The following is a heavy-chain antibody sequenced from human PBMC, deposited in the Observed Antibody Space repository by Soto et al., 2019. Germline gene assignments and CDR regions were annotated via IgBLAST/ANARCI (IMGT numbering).Heavy chain of an antibody. CDR3: ARDRTPILTGYYTVNWFDP. J-gene: IGHJ5*02. V-gene: IGHV1-2*04. Sequence: GASVKVSCKASGYTSTGYYMHWVRQAPGQGLEWMGWINPNSGGTNYAQKFQGWVTMTRDTSISTAYMELSRLRSDDTAVYYCARDRTPILTGYYTVNWFDPWGQGTLVTVSS. CDR2: INPNSGGT. D-gene: IGHD3-9*01. CDR1: GYTSTGYY.